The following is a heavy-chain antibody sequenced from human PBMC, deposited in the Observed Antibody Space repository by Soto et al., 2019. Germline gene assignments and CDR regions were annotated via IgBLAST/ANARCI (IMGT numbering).Heavy chain of an antibody. CDR2: IYPSDSDT. CDR1: GYTFTIYW. J-gene: IGHJ4*02. Sequence: GESLKISCQVSGYTFTIYWIGWVRQMPGKGLEWMGIIYPSDSDTRYSPSFQGQVTISADQSINTAYLQWDSPKASDTAIYYCARPANTVADHFDLWGQGTPVTVSS. D-gene: IGHD4-17*01. CDR3: ARPANTVADHFDL. V-gene: IGHV5-51*01.